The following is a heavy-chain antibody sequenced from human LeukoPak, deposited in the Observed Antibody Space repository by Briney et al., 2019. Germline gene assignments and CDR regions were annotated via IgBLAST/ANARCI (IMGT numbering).Heavy chain of an antibody. CDR2: VSHTGST. D-gene: IGHD5-24*01. CDR3: ARGPGYSWYLDS. CDR1: GGSVSSGTYY. J-gene: IGHJ4*02. V-gene: IGHV4-61*01. Sequence: SETLSLTCAVSGGSVSSGTYYWNWIRQPPGKEPEWIGYVSHTGSTAYNPSLKSRVTISMDTSNNQFSLKWTSLTAADTAVYYCARGPGYSWYLDSWGQGTLVTVSS.